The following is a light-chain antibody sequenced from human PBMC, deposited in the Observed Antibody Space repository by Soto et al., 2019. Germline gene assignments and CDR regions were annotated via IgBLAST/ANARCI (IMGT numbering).Light chain of an antibody. V-gene: IGKV1-39*01. CDR2: AAS. CDR3: QQSYSTPLT. CDR1: QSISSY. Sequence: DIQMTQSPSSLSASVGDRVTITCQASQSISSYLNWYQQKPGKAPKLLIYAASSLQSGVPSRFSGSGSGTDCTLTISSLQPEDVATYYCQQSYSTPLTFGGGTKVDI. J-gene: IGKJ4*01.